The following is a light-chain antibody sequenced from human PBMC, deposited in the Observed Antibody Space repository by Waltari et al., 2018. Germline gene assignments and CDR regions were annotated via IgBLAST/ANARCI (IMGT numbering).Light chain of an antibody. CDR1: KLGEKY. Sequence: SYELTQPPSVSVSPGQTASITCSGDKLGEKYACWYQQKPGQSPVLFISQANKRPSGISGRVSGSNSGTTATLTVSGTQAMDEADYYCQAWDSSTAVFGGGTRLTVL. V-gene: IGLV3-1*01. J-gene: IGLJ3*02. CDR3: QAWDSSTAV. CDR2: QAN.